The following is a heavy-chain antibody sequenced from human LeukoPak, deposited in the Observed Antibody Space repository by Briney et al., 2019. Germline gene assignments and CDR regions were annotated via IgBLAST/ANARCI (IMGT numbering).Heavy chain of an antibody. D-gene: IGHD3-10*01. Sequence: PSETLSLTCTVSGGSIETYYWNWIRQPAGKGLEWIGRIYTGGYTDYNPSLNSRVTMSLDTSKNLFSLKLNSVTAADTAAYYCASHPRRASGTYYNAHFDYWGQGILVTVFS. CDR2: IYTGGYT. J-gene: IGHJ4*02. V-gene: IGHV4-4*07. CDR3: ASHPRRASGTYYNAHFDY. CDR1: GGSIETYY.